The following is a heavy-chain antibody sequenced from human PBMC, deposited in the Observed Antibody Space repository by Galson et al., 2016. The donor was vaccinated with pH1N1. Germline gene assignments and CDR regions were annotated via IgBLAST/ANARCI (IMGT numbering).Heavy chain of an antibody. CDR2: TYPSGGT. Sequence: TLSLTCTVSGGSINSDNYYWCWIRQPAGKGLDLIGRTYPSGGTNYHPSSTSRVTLSVDTSKNQFSMKLRSVTAADTAVYYSARDAAHSGTYYVAFDTWGQGTIVTVSS. J-gene: IGHJ3*02. CDR1: GGSINSDNYY. CDR3: ARDAAHSGTYYVAFDT. D-gene: IGHD1-26*01. V-gene: IGHV4-61*02.